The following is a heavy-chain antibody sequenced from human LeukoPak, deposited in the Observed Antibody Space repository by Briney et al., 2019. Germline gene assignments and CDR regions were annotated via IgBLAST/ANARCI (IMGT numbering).Heavy chain of an antibody. Sequence: PGGSLRLSCAASGFIVSTNYVSWVRQAPGKGLEWVSAIYSAGDTYYADSLKGRFTISRDNSKNTVFLQMSYLRGEDTAVYYCASGYNNIWYRGFDYWGQGTLVTVSS. CDR3: ASGYNNIWYRGFDY. CDR1: GFIVSTNY. CDR2: IYSAGDT. J-gene: IGHJ4*02. D-gene: IGHD6-13*01. V-gene: IGHV3-53*01.